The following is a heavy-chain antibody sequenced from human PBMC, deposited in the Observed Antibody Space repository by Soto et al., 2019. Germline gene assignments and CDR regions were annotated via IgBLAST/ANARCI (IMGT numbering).Heavy chain of an antibody. J-gene: IGHJ4*02. V-gene: IGHV1-69*02. D-gene: IGHD2-15*01. Sequence: QVQLVHSGAEVKKPGSSVKVSCKASGGTFSSYTISWVRQAPGQGLEWMGRIIPILGIANYAQKFQGRVTITADKSTSTAYMELSSLRSEDTAVYYCASCSGGSCLWCDYWGQGTLVTVSS. CDR1: GGTFSSYT. CDR2: IIPILGIA. CDR3: ASCSGGSCLWCDY.